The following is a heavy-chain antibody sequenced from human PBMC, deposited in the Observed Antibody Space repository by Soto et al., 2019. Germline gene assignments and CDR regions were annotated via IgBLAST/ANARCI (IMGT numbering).Heavy chain of an antibody. D-gene: IGHD6-25*01. Sequence: EVQLLESGGGLVQPGRSLRVSCAASGFTFSSYAMSWVRQAPGKGLEWVSAISGSGATTYYADSVKGRFTISRDNSESTLSLQMNRLRVEDTAIYYCAKFFAETGGSSGWPWSFHYWGQGTLVTVSS. V-gene: IGHV3-23*01. CDR1: GFTFSSYA. CDR3: AKFFAETGGSSGWPWSFHY. J-gene: IGHJ4*02. CDR2: ISGSGATT.